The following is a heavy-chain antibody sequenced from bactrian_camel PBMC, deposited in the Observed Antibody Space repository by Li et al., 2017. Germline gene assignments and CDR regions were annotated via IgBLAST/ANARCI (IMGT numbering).Heavy chain of an antibody. CDR3: AKDLGVVYTVAYDY. J-gene: IGHJ4*01. Sequence: VQLVESGGGSVQAGGTLRLSCVMSGATAEANCMAWFRQAPGKGLEWVSDINSSGRNTNYADSVKGRFTISRDNAKNTLYLQLDSLTREDSAMYYCAKDLGVVYTVAYDYWGQ. CDR1: GATAEANC. V-gene: IGHV3S1*01. CDR2: INSSGRNT. D-gene: IGHD2*01.